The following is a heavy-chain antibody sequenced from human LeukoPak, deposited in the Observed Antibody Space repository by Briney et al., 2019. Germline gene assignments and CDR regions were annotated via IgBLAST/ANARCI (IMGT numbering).Heavy chain of an antibody. J-gene: IGHJ6*02. CDR2: IYHSGST. CDR3: AGAAAGTEEDYYYYGMDV. CDR1: GGSISSSNW. V-gene: IGHV4-4*02. Sequence: PSETLSLTCAVSGGSISSSNWWSWVRQPPGKGLEWIGEIYHSGSTNYNPSLKSRVTISVDKSKNQFSLKLSSVTAADTAVYYCAGAAAGTEEDYYYYGMDVWGQGTTVTVSS. D-gene: IGHD6-13*01.